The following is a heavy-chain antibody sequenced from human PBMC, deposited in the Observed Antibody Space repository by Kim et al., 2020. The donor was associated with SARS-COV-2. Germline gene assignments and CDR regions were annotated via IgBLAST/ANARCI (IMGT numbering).Heavy chain of an antibody. J-gene: IGHJ4*02. V-gene: IGHV1-18*04. CDR3: ARDTGLTTVTTAKRIEFDY. Sequence: ASVKVSCKASGYTFTSYGISWVRQAPGQGLEWMGWISAYNGNTNYAQKLQGRVTMTTDTSTSTAYMELRSLGSDDTAVYYCARDTGLTTVTTAKRIEFDYWGQGTLVTVSS. CDR1: GYTFTSYG. D-gene: IGHD4-17*01. CDR2: ISAYNGNT.